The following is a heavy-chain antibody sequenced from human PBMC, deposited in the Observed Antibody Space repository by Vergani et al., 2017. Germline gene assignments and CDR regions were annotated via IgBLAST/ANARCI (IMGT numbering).Heavy chain of an antibody. Sequence: EVQLVESGGGLVKPGGSLRLSCAASGFTFSSYSMNWVRQAPGKGLEWVSSISSSSSYIYYEDSVKGRFTISRDNAKNSLYLQMNSLRAEDTAVYYCARDPMYYYDSSGYYYFDYWGQGTLVTVSS. D-gene: IGHD3-22*01. CDR1: GFTFSSYS. CDR3: ARDPMYYYDSSGYYYFDY. V-gene: IGHV3-21*01. CDR2: ISSSSSYI. J-gene: IGHJ4*02.